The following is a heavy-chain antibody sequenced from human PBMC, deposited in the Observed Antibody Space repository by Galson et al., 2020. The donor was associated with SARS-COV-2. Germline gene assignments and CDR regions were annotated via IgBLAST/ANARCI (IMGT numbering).Heavy chain of an antibody. Sequence: GGSLRLSCAASGFTFRDFEMNWVRQAPGKGLEWISYIRGNGGTIYYAESVKGRFTISRDNAKNSLSLQMNSLRAEDTAVYYCARGGTTRFDYWGQGTLVTVS. CDR1: GFTFRDFE. CDR2: IRGNGGTI. CDR3: ARGGTTRFDY. J-gene: IGHJ4*02. V-gene: IGHV3-48*03. D-gene: IGHD4-4*01.